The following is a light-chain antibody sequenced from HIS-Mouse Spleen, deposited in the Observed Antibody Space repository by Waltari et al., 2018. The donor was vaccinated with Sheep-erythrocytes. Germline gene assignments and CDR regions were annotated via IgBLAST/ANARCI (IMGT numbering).Light chain of an antibody. CDR3: CSYAGSSTPWV. Sequence: QSAPTQPPSVSGSPGPSLTLSCPGTSSDGGSDNLSSWYQQHPGKAPKLMIYEGSKRPSGVSNRFSGSKSGNTASLTISGLQAEDEADYYCCSYAGSSTPWVFGGGTKLTVL. CDR2: EGS. V-gene: IGLV2-23*01. J-gene: IGLJ3*02. CDR1: SSDGGSDNL.